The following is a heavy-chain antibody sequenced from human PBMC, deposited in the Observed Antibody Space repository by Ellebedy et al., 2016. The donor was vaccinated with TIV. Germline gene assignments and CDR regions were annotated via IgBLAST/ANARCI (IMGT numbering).Heavy chain of an antibody. J-gene: IGHJ6*02. D-gene: IGHD3-16*01. CDR2: ISYGGNDK. Sequence: PGGSLRLSCAASGFTFSTYAMHWVRQAPGKGLEWVALISYGGNDKYYADSVKGRFTISRDNSKDIVYLEINSLRPEDTAVFYCARDEWSYGDYYDYGMDVWGQGTTVTVSS. CDR1: GFTFSTYA. V-gene: IGHV3-30*01. CDR3: ARDEWSYGDYYDYGMDV.